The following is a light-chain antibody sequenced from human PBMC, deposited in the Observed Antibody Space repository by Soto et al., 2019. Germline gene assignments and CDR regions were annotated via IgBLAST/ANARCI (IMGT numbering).Light chain of an antibody. CDR2: LGS. CDR3: MQALQTRLT. J-gene: IGKJ4*01. Sequence: VMTQSPLSLPVTPGEPASISCRSSQSLLHSNGYNYLDWYLQKPGQSPQLLIYLGSNRSSGVPDRLSGSGSGTDFTLKISRVEAEDVGVYYCMQALQTRLTFGGGTKVDIK. CDR1: QSLLHSNGYNY. V-gene: IGKV2-28*01.